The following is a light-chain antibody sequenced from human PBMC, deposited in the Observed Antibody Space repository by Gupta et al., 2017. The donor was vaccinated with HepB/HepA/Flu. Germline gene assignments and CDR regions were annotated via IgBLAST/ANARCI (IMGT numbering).Light chain of an antibody. Sequence: DVQVTQSPSSLSASVGDRVIITCRATQGINNGLSWYQQKPGQAPTLVIYNVSSLESGVPSRFSGSGSGTDFTLTISSLQTEDVATYYCLQDYRTPWTFGQGTNVEIK. CDR1: QGINNG. V-gene: IGKV1/OR2-108*01. CDR3: LQDYRTPWT. J-gene: IGKJ1*01. CDR2: NVS.